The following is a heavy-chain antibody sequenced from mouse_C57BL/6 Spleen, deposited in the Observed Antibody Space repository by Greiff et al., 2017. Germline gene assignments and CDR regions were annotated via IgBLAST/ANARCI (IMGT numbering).Heavy chain of an antibody. CDR3: ARRGYGSSVFDY. Sequence: QVQLQQPGAELVRPGSSVKLSCKASGYNFTSYWMHWVKQRPIQGLEWIGNIDPSDSETHYNQKFKDKATLTVDKSSSTAYMQLSSLTSEDSAVSYCARRGYGSSVFDYWGQGTTLTVSS. D-gene: IGHD1-1*01. CDR2: IDPSDSET. J-gene: IGHJ2*01. V-gene: IGHV1-52*01. CDR1: GYNFTSYW.